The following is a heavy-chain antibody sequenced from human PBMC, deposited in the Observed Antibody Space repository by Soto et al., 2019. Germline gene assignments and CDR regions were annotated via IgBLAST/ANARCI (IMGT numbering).Heavy chain of an antibody. CDR3: AKDHYDYVWGSYRPPPYYYSCIDV. D-gene: IGHD3-16*02. CDR1: GFTFSSYA. Sequence: GGSLRLSCAASGFTFSSYAMSWVRQAPGKGLEWVSAISGSGGSTYYADSVKGRFTISRDNSKNTLYLQMNSLRAEDTAVYYCAKDHYDYVWGSYRPPPYYYSCIDVWDQGTTVTVSS. V-gene: IGHV3-23*01. CDR2: ISGSGGST. J-gene: IGHJ6*02.